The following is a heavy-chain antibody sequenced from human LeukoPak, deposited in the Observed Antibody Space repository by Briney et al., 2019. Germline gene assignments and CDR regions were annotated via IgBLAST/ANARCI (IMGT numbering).Heavy chain of an antibody. D-gene: IGHD5-24*01. CDR3: ARLDAAAGRYLQFFY. J-gene: IGHJ4*02. CDR2: IHDSGST. V-gene: IGHV4-59*08. CDR1: GGSISNYY. Sequence: SETLSLTCTVSGGSISNYYWSWIRQSPEKGLEWIGYIHDSGSTNYNPSLKSRVAISVDPSKNQFSLKLSSVTAADTAVYYCARLDAAAGRYLQFFYWGQGTLVTVSS.